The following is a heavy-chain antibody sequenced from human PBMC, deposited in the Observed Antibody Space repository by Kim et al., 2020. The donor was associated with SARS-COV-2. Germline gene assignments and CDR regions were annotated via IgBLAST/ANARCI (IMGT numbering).Heavy chain of an antibody. D-gene: IGHD3-22*01. V-gene: IGHV7-4-1*02. Sequence: ASVKVSFKASGYTFTDYAINWVRQAPGQGLEWMGWVITSTGNPRYAQGFAGRFVFSVDTSLSTAFLQISSLRADDTAVYYCATDRPGSYDSSGYPYFWGQ. J-gene: IGHJ1*01. CDR1: GYTFTDYA. CDR3: ATDRPGSYDSSGYPYF. CDR2: VITSTGNP.